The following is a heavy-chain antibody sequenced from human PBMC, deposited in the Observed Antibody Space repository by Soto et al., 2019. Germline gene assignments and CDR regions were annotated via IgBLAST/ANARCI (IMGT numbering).Heavy chain of an antibody. CDR3: AREGAAAGTIYYYYYMDF. J-gene: IGHJ6*03. Sequence: EVQLVESGGGLVQPGGSLRLSCAASGFTVSSNYMSWVRQAPGKGLEWVSVIYSGGSTYYADSVKGRFTISRDNSKNTLYLQMNSLRAEDTAVYYCAREGAAAGTIYYYYYMDFWGKGTTVTVSS. D-gene: IGHD6-13*01. V-gene: IGHV3-66*01. CDR2: IYSGGST. CDR1: GFTVSSNY.